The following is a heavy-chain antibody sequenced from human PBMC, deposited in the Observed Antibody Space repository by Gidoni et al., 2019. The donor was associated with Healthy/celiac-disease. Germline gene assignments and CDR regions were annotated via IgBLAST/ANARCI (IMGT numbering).Heavy chain of an antibody. CDR2: ISPLGHT. J-gene: IGHJ4*02. D-gene: IGHD6-6*01. V-gene: IGHV1-18*01. CDR1: GFTFSNFG. Sequence: QVQLVQSGAEVKKPGASVKVSCKASGFTFSNFGISWVRQAPGQGLEWMGWISPLGHTNDVQKFQGRITMTTDTSTSTAYMELRSLTSDDTAVYYCARDRSSSDYWGQGALVTVSS. CDR3: ARDRSSSDY.